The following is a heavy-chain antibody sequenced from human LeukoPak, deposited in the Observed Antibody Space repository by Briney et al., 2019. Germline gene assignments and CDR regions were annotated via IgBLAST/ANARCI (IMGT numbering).Heavy chain of an antibody. V-gene: IGHV3-21*01. CDR3: ARAIVGATIDAFDI. CDR1: GFTFSSYS. J-gene: IGHJ3*02. D-gene: IGHD1-26*01. CDR2: ISSSSSYI. Sequence: GGSLRLSCAASGFTFSSYSMNWVRQAPGKGLEWVSSISSSSSYIYYVDSVKGRFTISRDNAKNSLYLQMNSLRAEDTAVYYCARAIVGATIDAFDIWGQGAMVTVSS.